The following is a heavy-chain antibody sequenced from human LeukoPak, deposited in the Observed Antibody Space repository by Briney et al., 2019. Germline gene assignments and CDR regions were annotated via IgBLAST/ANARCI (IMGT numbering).Heavy chain of an antibody. J-gene: IGHJ3*02. Sequence: ASVKVSCKASGYTFIDYYMHWVRQAPGQGLEWMGWINPNSGGTHYAQKFQGRVTVTRDTSTSTAYVELSRLRTDDTAMYYCARALSDSSNYVNDGFHIWGQGTMVTVSS. CDR2: INPNSGGT. D-gene: IGHD3-22*01. V-gene: IGHV1-2*02. CDR1: GYTFIDYY. CDR3: ARALSDSSNYVNDGFHI.